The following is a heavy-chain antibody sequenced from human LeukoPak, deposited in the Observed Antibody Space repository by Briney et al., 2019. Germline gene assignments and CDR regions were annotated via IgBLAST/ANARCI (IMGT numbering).Heavy chain of an antibody. D-gene: IGHD6-13*01. CDR3: AKDKGIAAAPDY. J-gene: IGHJ4*02. CDR2: IRYDGSNK. CDR1: RFIFSNYG. V-gene: IGHV3-30*02. Sequence: GGSLRLSCAASRFIFSNYGMHWVRQAPGKGLEWVAFIRYDGSNKYYADSVKGRFTMSRDNSKNTLYLQMNSLRAEDTAVYYCAKDKGIAAAPDYWGQGTLVTVSS.